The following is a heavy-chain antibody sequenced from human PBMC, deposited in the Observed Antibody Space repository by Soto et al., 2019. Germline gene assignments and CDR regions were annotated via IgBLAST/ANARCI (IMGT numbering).Heavy chain of an antibody. Sequence: PGGSLRLSCAASQFSFSSYWMHWVRQVPGKGPAWVSRINHDGSKTEYADSVKGRFTISRDNTNNTLYLQMNSLIVEDTAMYYCVREPWGFSGTWYDYWGQGTLVTVSS. CDR2: INHDGSKT. CDR3: VREPWGFSGTWYDY. J-gene: IGHJ4*02. CDR1: QFSFSSYW. V-gene: IGHV3-74*01. D-gene: IGHD6-13*01.